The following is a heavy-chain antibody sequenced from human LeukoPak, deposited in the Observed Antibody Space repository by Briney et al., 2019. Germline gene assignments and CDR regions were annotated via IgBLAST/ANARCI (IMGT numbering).Heavy chain of an antibody. V-gene: IGHV3-21*04. CDR1: GFAFSSYG. D-gene: IGHD1-26*01. CDR2: ISSNGSFI. CDR3: ARDAAPSGSYCLWYNWLDP. J-gene: IGHJ5*02. Sequence: PGGSLRLSCAASGFAFSSYGMTWVRQAPGKGLEWVSSISSNGSFIYYADSVKGRFTISRDNSKNSLYLQMSSLRAEDTAVYYWARDAAPSGSYCLWYNWLDPWGQGTQVTVSS.